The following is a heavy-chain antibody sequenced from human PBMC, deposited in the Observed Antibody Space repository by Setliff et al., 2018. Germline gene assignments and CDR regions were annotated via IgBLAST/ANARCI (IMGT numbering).Heavy chain of an antibody. D-gene: IGHD1-1*01. CDR3: ARDQARWLVAAGTFDY. J-gene: IGHJ4*02. CDR2: ISGGGTNM. Sequence: PGGSLRLSCAASGFGFSNFAMNWVRQAPGKGLEWVSTISGGGTNMDYADSVKGRFTISRDNSNSEVFLQMDSLRAEDTAVYYCARDQARWLVAAGTFDYWGLGALVTVSS. V-gene: IGHV3-23*01. CDR1: GFGFSNFA.